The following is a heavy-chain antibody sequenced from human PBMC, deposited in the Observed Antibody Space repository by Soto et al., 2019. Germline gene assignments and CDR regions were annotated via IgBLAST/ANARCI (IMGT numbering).Heavy chain of an antibody. J-gene: IGHJ5*02. CDR1: GFTFSNYG. V-gene: IGHV3-30*18. CDR2: RSYDGSHK. D-gene: IGHD2-8*01. CDR3: AKDEVESHDPPVYIWFDP. Sequence: QAQLVESGGGVVQPGRSLRLSCAASGFTFSNYGFHWVRQAPGKGLEWVAVRSYDGSHKYYTDPVKGRFTISRDTSKNTVSLQMNNLITDDTAVYYCAKDEVESHDPPVYIWFDPWGLGTLVTVSS.